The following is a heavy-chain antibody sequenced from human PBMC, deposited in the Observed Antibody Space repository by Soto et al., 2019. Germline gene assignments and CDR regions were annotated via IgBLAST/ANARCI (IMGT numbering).Heavy chain of an antibody. CDR2: TSYDGSDK. Sequence: GGSLRLSCAASGFTFSAYGMHWVRQAPGEGLEWVAATSYDGSDKYYGDSVKGRFTISRDNSKNTLYLQMNSLRAEDTAVYYCAKTYYYGSGSLNTYGMDVWGQGXTVTVYS. CDR1: GFTFSAYG. J-gene: IGHJ6*02. D-gene: IGHD3-10*01. V-gene: IGHV3-30*18. CDR3: AKTYYYGSGSLNTYGMDV.